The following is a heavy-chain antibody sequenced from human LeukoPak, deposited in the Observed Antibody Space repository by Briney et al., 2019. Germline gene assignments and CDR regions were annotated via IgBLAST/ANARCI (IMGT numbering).Heavy chain of an antibody. V-gene: IGHV3-23*01. CDR2: ITATTRST. D-gene: IGHD4-17*01. Sequence: GGSLRLSCAGSGFTFSIYAMHWVRQAPGKGLEWVSAITATTRSTSYADSVKGRFTISRDNSKRTLYLQMNSLRAEDTAMYYCAKDPNGDYVDAFDFWGQGTLVTVSS. J-gene: IGHJ3*01. CDR1: GFTFSIYA. CDR3: AKDPNGDYVDAFDF.